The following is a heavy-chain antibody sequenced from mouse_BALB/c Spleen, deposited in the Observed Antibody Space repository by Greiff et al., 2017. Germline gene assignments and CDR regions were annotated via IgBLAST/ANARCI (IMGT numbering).Heavy chain of an antibody. J-gene: IGHJ2*01. Sequence: EVMLVESGPGLVKPSQSLSLTCTVTGYSITSDYAWNWIRQFPGNKLEWMGYISYSGSTSYNPSLKSRISITRDTSKNQFFLQLNSVTTEDTATYYCARGYYGNYYFDYWGQGTTLTVSS. CDR3: ARGYYGNYYFDY. V-gene: IGHV3-2*02. D-gene: IGHD2-1*01. CDR2: ISYSGST. CDR1: GYSITSDYA.